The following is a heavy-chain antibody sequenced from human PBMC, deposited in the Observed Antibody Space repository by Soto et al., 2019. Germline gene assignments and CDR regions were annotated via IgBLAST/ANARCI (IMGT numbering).Heavy chain of an antibody. J-gene: IGHJ4*02. D-gene: IGHD2-21*01. V-gene: IGHV5-51*01. CDR2: MSPGNSDI. Sequence: GESLKISCRGFGYTFNSYWIGWGRQMPVKGLDWMGVMSPGNSDIRYSPAFQGQVSISADTSISTAYLQWSSLKTSDSGMYYCARQGRTSASSDFWGQGTLVTVSS. CDR3: ARQGRTSASSDF. CDR1: GYTFNSYW.